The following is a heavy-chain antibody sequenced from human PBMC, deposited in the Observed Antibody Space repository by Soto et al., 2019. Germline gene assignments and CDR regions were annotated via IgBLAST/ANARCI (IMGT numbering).Heavy chain of an antibody. D-gene: IGHD3-10*01. CDR3: AKDLVVLWFGEPHAFDY. J-gene: IGHJ4*02. CDR1: GFTFSSYA. V-gene: IGHV3-23*01. CDR2: ISGSGGST. Sequence: GGSLRRSCGPSGFTFSSYAIGWVRQAPGKGLEWVSAISGSGGSTYYADSVKGRFTISRDNSKNTLYLQMNSLRAEDTAVYYCAKDLVVLWFGEPHAFDYWGQGTLVTVSS.